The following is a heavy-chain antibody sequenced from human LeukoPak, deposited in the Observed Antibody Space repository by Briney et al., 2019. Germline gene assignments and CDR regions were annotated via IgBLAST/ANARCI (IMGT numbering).Heavy chain of an antibody. Sequence: GGSLRLSCAASGFTFSSYAMSWVRQAPGKGLEWVSAISGSGGSTYYADSVKGRFTISRDNSKNTLYLQMNSLRAEDTAVYYCAKSRPPKYYYGSGSYYNVGFDYWGQGTLVTVSS. V-gene: IGHV3-23*01. CDR3: AKSRPPKYYYGSGSYYNVGFDY. D-gene: IGHD3-10*01. CDR1: GFTFSSYA. J-gene: IGHJ4*02. CDR2: ISGSGGST.